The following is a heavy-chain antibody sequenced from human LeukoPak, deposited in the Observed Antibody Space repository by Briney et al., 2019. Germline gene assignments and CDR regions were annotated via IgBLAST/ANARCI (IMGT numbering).Heavy chain of an antibody. CDR3: ARHGRDYGDYINWFHP. Sequence: PSETLSLTCTASGGSISGSTYYWGWIRQPPGKGLEWIGSIYYTGSTYYNPSLKSRVTISVDTSKNQFSLNLNSVTAADTAVYCCARHGRDYGDYINWFHPWGQGTLVTVSS. J-gene: IGHJ5*02. CDR1: GGSISGSTYY. D-gene: IGHD4-17*01. CDR2: IYYTGST. V-gene: IGHV4-39*01.